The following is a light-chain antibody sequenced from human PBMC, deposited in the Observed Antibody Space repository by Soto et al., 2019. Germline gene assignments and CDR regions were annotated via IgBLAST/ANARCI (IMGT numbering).Light chain of an antibody. V-gene: IGLV2-11*01. CDR2: DVD. J-gene: IGLJ3*02. CDR1: RSDVGGYRF. CDR3: CSDAGRFTWV. Sequence: QSALTQPRSVSGSPGQSVTISCTGARSDVGGYRFVSWYQQHPDKAPKLMIYDVDKRPSGVPDRFSGSKSGNTASLTISGLQAEDEADYFCCSDAGRFTWVFGGGTKLTVL.